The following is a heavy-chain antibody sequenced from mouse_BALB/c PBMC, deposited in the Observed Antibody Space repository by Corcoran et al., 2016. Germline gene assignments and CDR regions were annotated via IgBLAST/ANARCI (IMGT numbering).Heavy chain of an antibody. V-gene: IGHV9-3-1*01. CDR1: GYTFTNYG. CDR3: AKKNFYDGYYGTDWYFDV. J-gene: IGHJ1*01. Sequence: QIQLVQSGPELKKPGETVKISCKASGYTFTNYGMNWVKQAPGKGLKWMGWINTYTGEPTYADDFKGRFAFSLETSASTAYLQINNLKNEDTATYFCAKKNFYDGYYGTDWYFDVWGAGTTVTVSS. CDR2: INTYTGEP. D-gene: IGHD2-3*01.